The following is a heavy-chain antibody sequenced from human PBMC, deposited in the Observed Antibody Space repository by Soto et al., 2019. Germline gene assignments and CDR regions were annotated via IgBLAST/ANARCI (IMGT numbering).Heavy chain of an antibody. V-gene: IGHV3-23*01. CDR3: AKDLQGAAADYYYYGMDV. J-gene: IGHJ6*02. D-gene: IGHD6-13*01. CDR2: ISGSGGST. Sequence: GGSLRLSCAASGFTFSSYAMSWVRQAPGKGLEWVSAISGSGGSTYYADSVKGRFTISRDNSKNTLYLQMNSLRAEDTAVYYCAKDLQGAAADYYYYGMDVWGQGTTVTVSS. CDR1: GFTFSSYA.